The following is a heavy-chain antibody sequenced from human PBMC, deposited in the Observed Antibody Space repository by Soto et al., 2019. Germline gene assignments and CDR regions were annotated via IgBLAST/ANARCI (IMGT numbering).Heavy chain of an antibody. D-gene: IGHD2-15*01. CDR1: GGSISSYY. Sequence: KPSETLSLTCTVSGGSISSYYWSWIRQPPGKGLEWIGYIYYSGSTNYNPSLKSRVTISVDTSKNQFSLKLSSVTAADTAVYYCARQNSYRIKYFDYWGQGTLVTVSS. CDR3: ARQNSYRIKYFDY. V-gene: IGHV4-59*08. J-gene: IGHJ4*02. CDR2: IYYSGST.